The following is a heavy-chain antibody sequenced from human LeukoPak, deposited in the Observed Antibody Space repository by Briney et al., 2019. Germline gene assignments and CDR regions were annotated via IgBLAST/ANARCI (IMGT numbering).Heavy chain of an antibody. CDR1: GYTFTNFD. D-gene: IGHD3-16*01. V-gene: IGHV1-2*02. Sequence: GASVKVSCKASGYTFTNFDINWVRQATGQGLEWMGWINPNSGGTNYAQKFQGRVTMTRDTSISTAYMELSRLRSDDTAVYYCARDFYGGFGYWGQGTLVTVSS. CDR2: INPNSGGT. J-gene: IGHJ4*02. CDR3: ARDFYGGFGY.